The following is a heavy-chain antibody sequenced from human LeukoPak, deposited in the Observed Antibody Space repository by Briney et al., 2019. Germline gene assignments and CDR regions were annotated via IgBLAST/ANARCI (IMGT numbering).Heavy chain of an antibody. D-gene: IGHD3-22*01. CDR3: ARDSSGITAGY. CDR1: GGTFSSYA. J-gene: IGHJ4*02. Sequence: ASVKVSCKASGGTFSSYAISWVRQAPGQGLEWMGRIIPILGIANYAQKFQGRVTITADKSTSTAYMELSSLRSEDTAVYYCARDSSGITAGYWGQGTLVTVSS. CDR2: IIPILGIA. V-gene: IGHV1-69*04.